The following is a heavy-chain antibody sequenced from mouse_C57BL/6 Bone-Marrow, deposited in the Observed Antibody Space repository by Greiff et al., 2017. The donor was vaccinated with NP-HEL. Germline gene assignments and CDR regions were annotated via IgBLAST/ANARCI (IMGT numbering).Heavy chain of an antibody. J-gene: IGHJ3*01. D-gene: IGHD1-1*01. CDR2: IYPRSGNT. CDR1: GYTFTSYG. V-gene: IGHV1-81*01. Sequence: QVQLQQPGAELVKPGASVKVSCKASGYTFTSYGISWVKQRTGQGLEWIGEIYPRSGNTYYNEKFKGKATLTADKSSSTAYMELRSLTSEDSAVYFCAREDYERGFAYWGQGTLVTVSA. CDR3: AREDYERGFAY.